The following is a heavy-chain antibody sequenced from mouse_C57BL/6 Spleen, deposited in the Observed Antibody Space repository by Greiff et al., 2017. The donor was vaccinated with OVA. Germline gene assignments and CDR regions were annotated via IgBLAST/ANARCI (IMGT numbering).Heavy chain of an antibody. D-gene: IGHD1-1*01. V-gene: IGHV5-9*01. CDR1: GFTFSSYT. CDR3: ARLYGSSYVGYFDV. Sequence: EVKVVESGGGLVKPGGSLKLSCAASGFTFSSYTMSWVRQTPEKRLEWVATISGGGGNTYYPASVKGRFTISRDNAKNTLYLQMSSLRSEDTALYYCARLYGSSYVGYFDVWGTGTTVTVSS. J-gene: IGHJ1*03. CDR2: ISGGGGNT.